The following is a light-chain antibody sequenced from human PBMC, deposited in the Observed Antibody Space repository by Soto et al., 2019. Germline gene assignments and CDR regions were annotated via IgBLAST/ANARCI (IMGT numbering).Light chain of an antibody. V-gene: IGLV2-14*01. CDR2: AVT. CDR3: SSYTSISTHVV. CDR1: SSDVVGYNY. Sequence: QSALTQPASVSGSPGQSITISCTGTSSDVVGYNYVSWYQQHPGKAPKLMIYAVTNRPSGVSNRFSGSKSGNTASLTISGLQAEDEADYYCSSYTSISTHVVFGGGTKLTVL. J-gene: IGLJ2*01.